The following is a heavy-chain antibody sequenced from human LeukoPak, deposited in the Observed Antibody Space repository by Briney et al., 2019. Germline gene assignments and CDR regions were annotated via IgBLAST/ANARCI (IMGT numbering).Heavy chain of an antibody. J-gene: IGHJ4*02. D-gene: IGHD2-8*01. V-gene: IGHV4-34*01. CDR3: ARDKINAFDY. Sequence: PSETLSLTCAVYGGPFSGYYWSWIRQPPGKGLEWIGEINHSGSTNYNPSLKSRVTISVDTSKNQFSLKLSSVTAADTAVYYCARDKINAFDYWGQGTLVTVSS. CDR2: INHSGST. CDR1: GGPFSGYY.